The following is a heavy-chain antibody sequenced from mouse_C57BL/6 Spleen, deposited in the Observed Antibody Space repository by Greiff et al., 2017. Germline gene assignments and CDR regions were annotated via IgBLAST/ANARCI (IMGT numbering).Heavy chain of an antibody. D-gene: IGHD1-1*01. CDR1: GYTFTSYW. V-gene: IGHV1-59*01. J-gene: IGHJ1*03. CDR3: APLSGSSPYWYFDV. Sequence: QVQLQQPGAELVRPGTSVKLSCKASGYTFTSYWMHWVKQRPGQGLEWIGVIDPSDSYTNYNQKFKGKATLTVDTSSSTAYMQLSSLTSADSAVYYCAPLSGSSPYWYFDVWGTGTTVTVSS. CDR2: IDPSDSYT.